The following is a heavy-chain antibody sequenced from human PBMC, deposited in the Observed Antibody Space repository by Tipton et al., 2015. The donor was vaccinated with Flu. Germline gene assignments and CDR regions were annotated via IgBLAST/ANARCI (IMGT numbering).Heavy chain of an antibody. D-gene: IGHD5-12*01. V-gene: IGHV3-11*01. Sequence: GSLRLSCAASGFTFSDYFMTWIRQAPGKGLEWISYISESGTTIYYADSVKGRFTISRDNSKKSLYLQLNSLRDEDTALYYCARDVSGYQSGFDFWGQGTLVTVSS. J-gene: IGHJ4*02. CDR3: ARDVSGYQSGFDF. CDR1: GFTFSDYF. CDR2: ISESGTTI.